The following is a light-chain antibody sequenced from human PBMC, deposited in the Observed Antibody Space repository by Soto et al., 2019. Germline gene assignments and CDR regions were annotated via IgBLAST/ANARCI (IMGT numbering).Light chain of an antibody. CDR2: AAS. V-gene: IGKV1-39*01. Sequence: DIQMTQSPSSLSSSVGYRFTITCLASQSISNYLNWYQHKAGKAPKVLIYAASSLQRGVPSRFSGSGSGTDFTLIISSLQPEDFATYYCQQSYSPLWTFGQGTKVDI. CDR1: QSISNY. CDR3: QQSYSPLWT. J-gene: IGKJ1*01.